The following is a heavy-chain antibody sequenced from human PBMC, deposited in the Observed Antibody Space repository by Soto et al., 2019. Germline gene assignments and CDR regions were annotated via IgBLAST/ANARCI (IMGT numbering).Heavy chain of an antibody. Sequence: ASVKFSCKASGYTFTSYAMHWVRQAPGQRLEWMGWINAGNGNTKYSQKFQGRVTITRDTSASTAYMELSSLRSEDTAVYYCASTRPHCISTSCYAGGRYYGMDVWGQGTTVTVSS. CDR3: ASTRPHCISTSCYAGGRYYGMDV. V-gene: IGHV1-3*01. CDR1: GYTFTSYA. D-gene: IGHD2-2*01. CDR2: INAGNGNT. J-gene: IGHJ6*02.